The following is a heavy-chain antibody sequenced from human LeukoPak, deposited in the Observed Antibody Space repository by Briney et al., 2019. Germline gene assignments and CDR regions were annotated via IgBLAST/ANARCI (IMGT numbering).Heavy chain of an antibody. CDR3: AKRGMTTVTIDY. J-gene: IGHJ4*02. V-gene: IGHV3-30*02. CDR2: IRYDGSNK. CDR1: GFTFSSYG. D-gene: IGHD4-17*01. Sequence: GGSLRLSCAASGFTFSSYGMHWVRQAPGKGLEWVAFIRYDGSNKYYADSVKGRFTISRDNSKNTLYLQMNSLRAEDTAVYYCAKRGMTTVTIDYWGQGTLVTVSS.